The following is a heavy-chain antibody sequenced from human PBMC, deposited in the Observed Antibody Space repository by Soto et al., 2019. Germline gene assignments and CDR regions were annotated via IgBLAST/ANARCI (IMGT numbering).Heavy chain of an antibody. V-gene: IGHV4-30-2*01. J-gene: IGHJ5*02. CDR1: GDSYSISTYS. Sequence: SETLSLTCNMSGDSYSISTYSWSWIRQPPGKALQWIGFIYQSGVTSYNPSLASRVSISLDRSNNQCSLKLKSVTAADTAVYFCAGMPYTSGLRFDPWGPGTLVTVAS. CDR2: IYQSGVT. CDR3: AGMPYTSGLRFDP. D-gene: IGHD6-19*01.